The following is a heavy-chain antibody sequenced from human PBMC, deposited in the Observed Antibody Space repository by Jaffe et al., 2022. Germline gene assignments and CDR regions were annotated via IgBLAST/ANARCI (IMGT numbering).Heavy chain of an antibody. D-gene: IGHD6-13*01. J-gene: IGHJ3*02. CDR1: GFTFSSYA. V-gene: IGHV3-23*01. Sequence: EVQLLESGGGLVQPGGSLRLSCAASGFTFSSYAMSWVRQAPGKGLEWVSAISGSGGSTYYADSVKGRFTISRDNSKNTLYLQMNSLRAEDTAVYYCAKDDYSSSWYQKPRPASADAFDIWGQGTMVTVSS. CDR2: ISGSGGST. CDR3: AKDDYSSSWYQKPRPASADAFDI.